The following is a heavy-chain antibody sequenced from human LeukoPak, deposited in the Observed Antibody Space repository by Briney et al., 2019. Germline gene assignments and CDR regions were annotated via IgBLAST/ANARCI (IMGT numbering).Heavy chain of an antibody. D-gene: IGHD6-19*01. CDR2: ISWDGGST. J-gene: IGHJ6*02. CDR3: AKDGYSSGWRNYYYGMDV. V-gene: IGHV3-43D*03. Sequence: GGSLRLSCAASGFTFDDYAMHWVRQAPGKGLEWVSLISWDGGSTYYADSVKGRFTISRDNSKNSLYLQMNSLRAEDTALYYCAKDGYSSGWRNYYYGMDVWGQGTTVTVSS. CDR1: GFTFDDYA.